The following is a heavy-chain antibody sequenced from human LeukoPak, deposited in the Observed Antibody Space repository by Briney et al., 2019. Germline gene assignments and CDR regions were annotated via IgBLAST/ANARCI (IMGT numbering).Heavy chain of an antibody. Sequence: GGSLRLSCAASGFTFSSYGMHWVRQAPGKGLEWVAFIRYDGSNKYYADSVKGRFTISRDNSKNTPYLQMNSLRAEDTAAYYCARSIAAAGPPEYFQHWGQGTLVTVSS. CDR1: GFTFSSYG. CDR3: ARSIAAAGPPEYFQH. J-gene: IGHJ1*01. CDR2: IRYDGSNK. V-gene: IGHV3-30*02. D-gene: IGHD6-13*01.